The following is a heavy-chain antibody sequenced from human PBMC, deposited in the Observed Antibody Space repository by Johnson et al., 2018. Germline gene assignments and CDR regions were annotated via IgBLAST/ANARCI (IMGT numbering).Heavy chain of an antibody. J-gene: IGHJ6*03. CDR3: ARGVRRAARPRDSYYYMDV. Sequence: QVQLQESGPGVVKPSETLSLTCTVSAGSIRSDYWNWIRQAPGKSLEWIGYISPSGSPSSTPSLRRRVPILADTSKNQFSRNLNPVTAAATAVYYCARGVRRAARPRDSYYYMDVWGKGTTVIVSS. CDR2: ISPSGSP. CDR1: AGSIRSDY. V-gene: IGHV4-59*01. D-gene: IGHD6-6*01.